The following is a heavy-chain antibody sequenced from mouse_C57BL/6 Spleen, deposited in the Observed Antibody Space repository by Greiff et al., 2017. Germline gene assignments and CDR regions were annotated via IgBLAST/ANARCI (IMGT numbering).Heavy chain of an antibody. CDR3: TRDKGVLDAMDY. V-gene: IGHV5-9-1*02. CDR1: GFTFSSYA. CDR2: ISSGGDYI. J-gene: IGHJ4*01. Sequence: EVKLEESGEGLVKPGGSLKLSCAASGFTFSSYAMSWVRQTPEKRLEWVAYISSGGDYIYYADTVKGRFTISRDNARNTLYLQMSSLKSEDTAMYYCTRDKGVLDAMDYWGQGTSVTVSS. D-gene: IGHD2-14*01.